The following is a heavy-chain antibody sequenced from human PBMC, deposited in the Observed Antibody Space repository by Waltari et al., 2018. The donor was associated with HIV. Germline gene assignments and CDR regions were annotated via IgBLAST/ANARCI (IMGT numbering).Heavy chain of an antibody. CDR3: ARDEGRGYASRYFDY. Sequence: QVQLVQSGAEVKQPGSSVKVSSKDSGAPISSYAIRWVRQAPGQGLEWMGWIIPRFGAANSPQKFQGRVTITADESTSTAYMELSSLRSEDTAVYYCARDEGRGYASRYFDYWGQGTLVTVSS. CDR1: GAPISSYA. V-gene: IGHV1-69*12. D-gene: IGHD5-12*01. CDR2: IIPRFGAA. J-gene: IGHJ4*02.